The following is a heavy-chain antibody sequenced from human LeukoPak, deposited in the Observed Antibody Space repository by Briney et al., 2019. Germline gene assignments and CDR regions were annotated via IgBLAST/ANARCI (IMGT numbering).Heavy chain of an antibody. V-gene: IGHV3-11*01. CDR1: GFTFSDYY. CDR3: ARDHCSGGSCYSGYFYDMDV. CDR2: ISSSGNTK. Sequence: GGSLRLSYASSGFTFSDYYMRWIRQAPGKGLEWVSYISSSGNTKYYADSVKGRFTISRDNAKNSLYLQMNSLRAEDTAVYYCARDHCSGGSCYSGYFYDMDVWGQGTTVTVSS. D-gene: IGHD2-15*01. J-gene: IGHJ6*02.